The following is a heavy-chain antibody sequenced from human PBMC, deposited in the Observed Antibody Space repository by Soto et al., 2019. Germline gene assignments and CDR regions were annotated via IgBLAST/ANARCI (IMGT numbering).Heavy chain of an antibody. J-gene: IGHJ6*02. CDR3: ARGETYLGV. V-gene: IGHV1-69*01. D-gene: IGHD3-16*01. Sequence: QVQLVQSGAEVKKPGSSVKVSCKTSRDTFNKYAFNSVRQAPGQGLEWMGWIIPIFSARNYAEKFQGRVTITADDSTSTAYMELRSLRFEDTAVYYCARGETYLGVWGQVTTVTVSS. CDR2: IIPIFSAR. CDR1: RDTFNKYA.